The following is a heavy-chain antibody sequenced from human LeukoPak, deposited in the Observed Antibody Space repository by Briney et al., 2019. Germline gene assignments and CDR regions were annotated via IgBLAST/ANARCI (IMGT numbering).Heavy chain of an antibody. J-gene: IGHJ6*02. Sequence: ASVKVSCKASGHTFTGYYMLWVRQAPGQGLEWMGRINPNSGGTNYAQKFQGRVTMTRDTSISTAYMELSRLRSDDTAVYYCARDLAAGPGYYGMDVWGQGTTVTVSS. CDR2: INPNSGGT. CDR1: GHTFTGYY. CDR3: ARDLAAGPGYYGMDV. D-gene: IGHD6-19*01. V-gene: IGHV1-2*06.